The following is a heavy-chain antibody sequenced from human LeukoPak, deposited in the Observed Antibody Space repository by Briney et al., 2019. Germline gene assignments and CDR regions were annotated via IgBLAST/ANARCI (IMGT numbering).Heavy chain of an antibody. D-gene: IGHD1-26*01. Sequence: ASVKVSCKASGYTFTSYYMHWVRQAPGQGLEWMGIINPSGGATSYAQRFQGRVTMTRDTSTSTVYMELSSLRSEDTAVYYCARGDVGATFVLDNWGQGTLVTVSS. CDR3: ARGDVGATFVLDN. J-gene: IGHJ4*02. V-gene: IGHV1-46*01. CDR1: GYTFTSYY. CDR2: INPSGGAT.